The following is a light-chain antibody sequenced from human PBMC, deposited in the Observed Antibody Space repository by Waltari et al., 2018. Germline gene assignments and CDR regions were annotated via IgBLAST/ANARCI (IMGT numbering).Light chain of an antibody. CDR3: QQYNNWPSWT. Sequence: EIVMTQSPATLSVSPGERANLSCRASQSVSSNLAWYQQKPGQAPRLLIYGASTRATGIPARFSGSGSGTEFTLTISSMQSEDFAVYYCQQYNNWPSWTLGQGTKVEIK. CDR1: QSVSSN. V-gene: IGKV3-15*01. J-gene: IGKJ1*01. CDR2: GAS.